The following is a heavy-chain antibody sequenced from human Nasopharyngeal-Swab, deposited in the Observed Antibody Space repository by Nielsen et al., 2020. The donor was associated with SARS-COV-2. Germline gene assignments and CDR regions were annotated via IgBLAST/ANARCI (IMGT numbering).Heavy chain of an antibody. CDR1: GFTFSDYY. CDR2: ISTSSSYT. CDR3: PRGARYSSGCYDY. D-gene: IGHD6-19*01. Sequence: GESLKISCAASGFTFSDYYMNWIRQAPGKGLEWVSYISTSSSYTNYADSVKGRFTISRDNAKNSLYLQMNSLRAEDTVVYYCPRGARYSSGCYDYWGQETLVTVPS. J-gene: IGHJ4*02. V-gene: IGHV3-11*05.